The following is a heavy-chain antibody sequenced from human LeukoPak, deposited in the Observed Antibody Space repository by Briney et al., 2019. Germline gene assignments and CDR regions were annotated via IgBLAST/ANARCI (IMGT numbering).Heavy chain of an antibody. CDR2: INTDGSST. CDR1: GCTFSSYW. J-gene: IGHJ4*02. CDR3: ARGFGYDFWRMGDY. V-gene: IGHV3-74*01. Sequence: PGGSLRLSCAASGCTFSSYWKHWVRQAPGKGLVWVSRINTDGSSTSYADSVKGRFTISRDNAKNTLYLQMNSLRAEDTAVYYCARGFGYDFWRMGDYWGQGTLVTVSS. D-gene: IGHD3-3*01.